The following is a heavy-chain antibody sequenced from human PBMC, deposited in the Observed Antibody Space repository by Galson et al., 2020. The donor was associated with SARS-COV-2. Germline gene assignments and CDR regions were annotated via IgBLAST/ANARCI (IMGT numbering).Heavy chain of an antibody. J-gene: IGHJ3*02. Sequence: SETLSLTCTVSGGSIRSYYWSWIRQSPGGGLEWIGYIYYTGTTKYNPSLESRVTISVDTSKDQFSLKLKSVTAADTGVYYCAREEYYYETTGAASIAFDIWGQGTMVTVSS. V-gene: IGHV4-59*01. CDR1: GGSIRSYY. D-gene: IGHD3-22*01. CDR2: IYYTGTT. CDR3: AREEYYYETTGAASIAFDI.